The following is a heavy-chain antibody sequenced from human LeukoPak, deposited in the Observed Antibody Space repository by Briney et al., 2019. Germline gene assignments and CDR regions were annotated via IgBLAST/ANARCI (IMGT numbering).Heavy chain of an antibody. D-gene: IGHD3-16*01. CDR3: ARHLGRADY. CDR1: GDSITNYY. Sequence: PSETLSLTCTVSGDSITNYYWNWIRQPPGKGLEWIGYISYSGSTKYSPSLKSRVTISVDTSNNQFSLKLSSVTAADTAVYYCARHLGRADYWGQGTLVTVSS. J-gene: IGHJ4*02. CDR2: ISYSGST. V-gene: IGHV4-59*08.